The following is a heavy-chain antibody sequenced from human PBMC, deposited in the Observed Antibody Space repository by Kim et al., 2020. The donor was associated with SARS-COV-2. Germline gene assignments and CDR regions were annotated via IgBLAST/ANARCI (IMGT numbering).Heavy chain of an antibody. J-gene: IGHJ3*02. CDR1: GGSISSYY. CDR2: IYYSGST. CDR3: ARWSLGATTIFAFDI. V-gene: IGHV4-59*01. D-gene: IGHD1-26*01. Sequence: SETLSLTCTVSGGSISSYYWSWIRQPPGKGLEWIGYIYYSGSTNYNPSLKSRVTISVDTSKNQFSLKLSSVTAADTAVYYCARWSLGATTIFAFDIWGQGTMVTVSS.